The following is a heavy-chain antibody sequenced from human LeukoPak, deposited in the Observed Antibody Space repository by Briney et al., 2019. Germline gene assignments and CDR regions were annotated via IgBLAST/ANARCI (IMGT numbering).Heavy chain of an antibody. V-gene: IGHV4-39*07. CDR2: IYYSGST. D-gene: IGHD1-1*01. CDR3: ARDWNRYAY. CDR1: GGSISSSSYY. Sequence: SETLSLTCTVSGGSISSSSYYWGWIRQPPGKGLEWIGSIYYSGSTYYNPSLKSRVTISVDTSKNQFSLKLSSVTAADTAVYYCARDWNRYAYWGQGTLVTVSS. J-gene: IGHJ4*02.